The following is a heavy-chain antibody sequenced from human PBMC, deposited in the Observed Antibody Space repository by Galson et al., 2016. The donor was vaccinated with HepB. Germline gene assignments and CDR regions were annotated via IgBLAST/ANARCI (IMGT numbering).Heavy chain of an antibody. CDR3: AKGYSSLRRFFDY. CDR1: GFSVSRNY. CDR2: IYSAGST. D-gene: IGHD1-26*01. Sequence: SLRLSCAASGFSVSRNYMGWVRQAPGKGLEWVSLIYSAGSTYYADSVQGRFIISRDHSKNTLYLQMNSLRVEDTAVYYCAKGYSSLRRFFDYWGRGILVTVSS. J-gene: IGHJ4*02. V-gene: IGHV3-53*01.